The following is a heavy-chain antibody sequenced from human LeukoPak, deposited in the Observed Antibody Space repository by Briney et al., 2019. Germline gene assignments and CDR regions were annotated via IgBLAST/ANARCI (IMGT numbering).Heavy chain of an antibody. CDR1: GFTFSTYV. CDR2: ISSNGDNT. CDR3: VRGTGY. J-gene: IGHJ4*02. Sequence: GGSLRLSCSVSGFTFSTYVMHWVRQAPGKGLEYVSAISSNGDNTCYADPVKGRFTISRDNSKNTLYLQMSSLRADDTAVYYCVRGTGYWGQGTLVTVSS. V-gene: IGHV3-64D*06.